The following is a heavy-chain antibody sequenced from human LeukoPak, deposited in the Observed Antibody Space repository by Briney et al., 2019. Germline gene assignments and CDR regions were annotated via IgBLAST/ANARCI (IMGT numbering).Heavy chain of an antibody. V-gene: IGHV5-51*01. CDR2: IYPGDSDI. CDR3: ARYLHYSTFFDY. CDR1: GYSFSTYW. D-gene: IGHD2-21*01. J-gene: IGHJ4*02. Sequence: GESLKISCKGSGYSFSTYWIAWVRQMPGKGLERMGIIYPGDSDIRYNPSFQGQVTISADKSTTTAYLQWSSLKASDTAMYYCARYLHYSTFFDYWGQGTLVTVSS.